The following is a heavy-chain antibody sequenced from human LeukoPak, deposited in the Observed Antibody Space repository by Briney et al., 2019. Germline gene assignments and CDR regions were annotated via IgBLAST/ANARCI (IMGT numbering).Heavy chain of an antibody. V-gene: IGHV3-48*03. CDR1: GFTFSSYE. Sequence: GGSLRLSCAASGFTFSSYEMNWVRQAPGKGLEWVSYISTSGSTIYYADSVKGRFTISRDNAKNSLYLQMNSLRAEDTAVYYCARGAHCGGDCYSFDYWGQGTLATVSS. CDR3: ARGAHCGGDCYSFDY. J-gene: IGHJ4*02. D-gene: IGHD2-21*02. CDR2: ISTSGSTI.